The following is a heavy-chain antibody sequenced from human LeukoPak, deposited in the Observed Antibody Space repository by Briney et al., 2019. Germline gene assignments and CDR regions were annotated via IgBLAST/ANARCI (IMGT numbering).Heavy chain of an antibody. Sequence: GGSLRLSCAASGFTFSSYSMNWVRQAPGKGLEWVSYISSSSSTIYYADSVKGRFTISRDNSKNTLYLQMNSLRAEDTAVYYCAKAYGSGSDAYFDYWGQGTLVTVSS. D-gene: IGHD3-10*01. CDR1: GFTFSSYS. CDR2: ISSSSSTI. J-gene: IGHJ4*02. V-gene: IGHV3-48*01. CDR3: AKAYGSGSDAYFDY.